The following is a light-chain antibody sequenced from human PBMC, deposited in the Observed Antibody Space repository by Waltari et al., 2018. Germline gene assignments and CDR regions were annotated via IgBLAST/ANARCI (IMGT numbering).Light chain of an antibody. Sequence: DIVMTQSPDSLAVSLGERATINCKSSQSVLYSSNNKNYLAWYQQKPGQPPKLLIYWASTRESGVPDRFSCSGSGTDFTLTISSLQAEDVAGYYCQQYYSTPPLTFGGGTKVEIK. CDR3: QQYYSTPPLT. V-gene: IGKV4-1*01. J-gene: IGKJ4*01. CDR1: QSVLYSSNNKNY. CDR2: WAS.